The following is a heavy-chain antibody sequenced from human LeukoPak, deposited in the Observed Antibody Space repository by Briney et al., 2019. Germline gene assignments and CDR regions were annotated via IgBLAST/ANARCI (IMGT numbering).Heavy chain of an antibody. V-gene: IGHV3-53*01. D-gene: IGHD6-19*01. CDR1: GFTVSTNY. J-gene: IGHJ4*02. CDR3: ARGGYSSGWYRD. Sequence: GRSLRLSCAASGFTVSTNYMNWVRQAPGKGLEWVSVVYSDGSTYYADSVKGRFTISRDNSKNTLYLQMSSLRAEDTAVYYCARGGYSSGWYRDWGQGTLVTVSS. CDR2: VYSDGST.